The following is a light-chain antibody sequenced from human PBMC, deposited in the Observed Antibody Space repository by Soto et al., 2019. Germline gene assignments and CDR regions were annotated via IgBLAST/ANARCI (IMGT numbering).Light chain of an antibody. J-gene: IGKJ1*01. CDR2: DAS. CDR3: QQRGAWPRT. V-gene: IGKV3-11*01. Sequence: EIVLTQSPATLSLSPGERATLSCRASQSVSRYLAWYQQKPGQAPRLLIYDASDRATGIPARFSGSGSGTDFTLTISCLEPEDFAVYYCQQRGAWPRTFGQGTKVEIK. CDR1: QSVSRY.